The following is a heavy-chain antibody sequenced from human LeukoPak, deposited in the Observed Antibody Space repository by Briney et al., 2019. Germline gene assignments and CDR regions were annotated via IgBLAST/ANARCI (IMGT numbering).Heavy chain of an antibody. CDR2: INPSGGST. CDR1: GYTFTSYY. Sequence: ASVKVSCKASGYTFTSYYMHWVRQAPGQGLEWMGIINPSGGSTSYAQKFQGRVTMTRDTSTSTVYMELSSLRSEDTAVYYCASESVYCGGDCYSDYWGQGTLVTVSS. V-gene: IGHV1-46*01. J-gene: IGHJ4*02. CDR3: ASESVYCGGDCYSDY. D-gene: IGHD2-21*02.